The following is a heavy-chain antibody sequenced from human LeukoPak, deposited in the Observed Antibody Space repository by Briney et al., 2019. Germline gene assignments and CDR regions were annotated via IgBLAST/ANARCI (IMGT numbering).Heavy chain of an antibody. J-gene: IGHJ5*02. CDR1: GFTFSSYS. V-gene: IGHV3-48*01. CDR3: ARDGVRVATINWFDP. D-gene: IGHD5-12*01. Sequence: GGSLRLSCAASGFTFSSYSMNWVRQAPGKGLEWVSYISSSSSTIYYADSVKGRFTISRDNAKNSLYLQMNSLRAEDTAVYDCARDGVRVATINWFDPWGQGTLVTVSS. CDR2: ISSSSSTI.